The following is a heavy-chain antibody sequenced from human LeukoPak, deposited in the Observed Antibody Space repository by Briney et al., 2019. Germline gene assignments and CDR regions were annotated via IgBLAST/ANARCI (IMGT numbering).Heavy chain of an antibody. V-gene: IGHV3-21*04. D-gene: IGHD3/OR15-3a*01. CDR3: ARSAGTGGPYYFDY. Sequence: GGSLRLSCAASGFTFNTYSMNWVRQAPGMGLEWVSSISGLSTYIYYPDSMKGRFTISRDNAKNSLFLQVSSLRAEDTAVYFCARSAGTGGPYYFDYWGQGSLVTVSS. CDR2: ISGLSTYI. J-gene: IGHJ4*02. CDR1: GFTFNTYS.